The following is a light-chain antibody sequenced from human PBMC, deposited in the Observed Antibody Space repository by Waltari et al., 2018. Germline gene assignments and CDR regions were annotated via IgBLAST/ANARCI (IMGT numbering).Light chain of an antibody. CDR3: SSYAGSNNYWV. J-gene: IGLJ3*02. CDR1: SSDVGGYNY. Sequence: QSALTQPPSASGSPGQSVTISCTGTSSDVGGYNYVSWYQQHPGKAPKRMIYAVSKRPSGVPVRFLGSKSGNTASLTVSGLQAEDEADYYCSSYAGSNNYWVFGGGTKLTVL. CDR2: AVS. V-gene: IGLV2-8*01.